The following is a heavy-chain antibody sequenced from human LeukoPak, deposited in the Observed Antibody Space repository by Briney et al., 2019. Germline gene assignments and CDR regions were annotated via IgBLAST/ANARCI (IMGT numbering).Heavy chain of an antibody. D-gene: IGHD6-13*01. Sequence: ASVKVSCKASGYTFTSYDINWVRQATGQGLEWMGWVNPNSGDTGYAQKFQGRVTMTRNTSISTAYMELSSLRSEDTAVYYCARFGEQQPVRSIDYWGQGTLVTVSS. V-gene: IGHV1-8*01. CDR2: VNPNSGDT. J-gene: IGHJ4*02. CDR1: GYTFTSYD. CDR3: ARFGEQQPVRSIDY.